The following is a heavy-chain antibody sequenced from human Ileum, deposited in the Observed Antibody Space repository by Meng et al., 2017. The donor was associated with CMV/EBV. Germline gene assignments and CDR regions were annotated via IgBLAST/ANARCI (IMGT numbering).Heavy chain of an antibody. Sequence: GESLKISCAASGFTVSREYMSWVRQAPGRGLEWVSSLHSGGSITYYADSVKGRLTISRDNSKNTLYLQMNSLRVDDTAVYYCARDFPGDYYFDYWGQGTLVTVSS. J-gene: IGHJ4*02. CDR3: ARDFPGDYYFDY. CDR1: GFTVSREY. D-gene: IGHD4-17*01. V-gene: IGHV3-66*02. CDR2: LHSGGSIT.